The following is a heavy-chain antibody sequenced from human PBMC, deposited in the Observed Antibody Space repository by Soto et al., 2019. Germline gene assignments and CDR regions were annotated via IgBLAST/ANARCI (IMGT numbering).Heavy chain of an antibody. CDR1: GASINSGCYY. CDR3: VRDYIVLSGNYYMDV. V-gene: IGHV4-31*03. J-gene: IGHJ6*03. Sequence: QVHLQESGPGLVEPSQTLSLTCTVSGASINSGCYYWSWIRQHPGKGLEWIGYIYYSGSTYYNPSLKSRVSISLDTSTSQVSLKLSSVTAADSAVYYCVRDYIVLSGNYYMDVWGKGTTVTVSS. CDR2: IYYSGST. D-gene: IGHD2-8*01.